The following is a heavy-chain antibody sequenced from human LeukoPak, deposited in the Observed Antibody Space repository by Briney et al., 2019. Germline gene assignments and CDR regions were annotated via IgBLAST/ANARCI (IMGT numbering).Heavy chain of an antibody. D-gene: IGHD5-12*01. CDR3: ARLPFNSGYEYSDS. Sequence: SETLSLTCTVSGGSISNYYWSWIRQPPGKGLEWIGYIYYSGSTKYNPSLKSRVTISVDKSKNQFSLKLSSVTAADTAVYSCARLPFNSGYEYSDSWGQGTLVTVSS. J-gene: IGHJ4*02. CDR2: IYYSGST. CDR1: GGSISNYY. V-gene: IGHV4-59*12.